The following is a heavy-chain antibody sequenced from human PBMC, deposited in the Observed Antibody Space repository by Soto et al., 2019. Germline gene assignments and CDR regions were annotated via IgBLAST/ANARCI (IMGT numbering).Heavy chain of an antibody. V-gene: IGHV4-61*01. Sequence: SETLSIPCPVSGSSVSSGSYYGSWIRRPPGKGLEWIGYIYYTGSTTYNPSLKSRVTMSVDTSKNQFSLRLTSVTAADTAIYYCARAGRYTASYWGQGALVTVSS. CDR2: IYYTGST. CDR3: ARAGRYTASY. D-gene: IGHD1-20*01. CDR1: GSSVSSGSYY. J-gene: IGHJ4*02.